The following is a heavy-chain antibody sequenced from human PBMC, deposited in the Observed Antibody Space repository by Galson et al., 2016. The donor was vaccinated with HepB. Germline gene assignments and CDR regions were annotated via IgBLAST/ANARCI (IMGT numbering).Heavy chain of an antibody. J-gene: IGHJ4*02. CDR2: ISSSSSTF. V-gene: IGHV3-48*04. Sequence: SLRLSCAASGFTFSSYSMNWVRQAPGKGLEWVSYISSSSSTFYYADSVKGRFTITRDHAKNSLYLQMNSLRAEDTAVYYCARDASETFWWAYYFDFWGQGTRVTVSS. CDR3: ARDASETFWWAYYFDF. D-gene: IGHD2-8*02. CDR1: GFTFSSYS.